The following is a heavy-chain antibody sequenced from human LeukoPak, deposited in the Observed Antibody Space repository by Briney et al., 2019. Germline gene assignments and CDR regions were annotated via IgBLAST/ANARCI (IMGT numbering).Heavy chain of an antibody. Sequence: GGPLRLSCAASGFTFSSYGMHWVRQAPGKGLEWVAVIWYDGSNKYYADSVKGRFTISRDNSKNTLYLQMNSLRAEDTAVYYCARDYDILTGYPTYYFDYWGQGTLVTVSS. CDR2: IWYDGSNK. D-gene: IGHD3-9*01. CDR3: ARDYDILTGYPTYYFDY. V-gene: IGHV3-33*01. J-gene: IGHJ4*02. CDR1: GFTFSSYG.